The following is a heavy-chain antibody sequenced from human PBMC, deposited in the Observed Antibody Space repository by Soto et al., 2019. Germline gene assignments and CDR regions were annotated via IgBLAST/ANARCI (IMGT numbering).Heavy chain of an antibody. CDR1: GFTFSSYA. CDR3: AKAPYIAAAGTNYYYYGMDV. CDR2: ISGSGGST. J-gene: IGHJ6*02. Sequence: GGSLRLSCAASGFTFSSYAMSWVRQAPGKGLEWVSAISGSGGSTYYADSVKGRFTISRDNSKNTLYLQMNSLGAEDTAVYYCAKAPYIAAAGTNYYYYGMDVWGQGTTVTVSS. V-gene: IGHV3-23*01. D-gene: IGHD6-13*01.